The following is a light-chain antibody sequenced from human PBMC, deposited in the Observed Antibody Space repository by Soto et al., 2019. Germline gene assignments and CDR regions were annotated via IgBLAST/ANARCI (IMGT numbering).Light chain of an antibody. Sequence: DTQMTQSPSSLSASVGDRVTITCRASEDISNYLAWYQQQPGKVPKLLIYGASTLQSGVPSRFSGSGSGTDFTLTISSLQTEDVATYYCQNYNRAPWTFGQGTKAESK. CDR1: EDISNY. V-gene: IGKV1-27*01. CDR3: QNYNRAPWT. J-gene: IGKJ1*01. CDR2: GAS.